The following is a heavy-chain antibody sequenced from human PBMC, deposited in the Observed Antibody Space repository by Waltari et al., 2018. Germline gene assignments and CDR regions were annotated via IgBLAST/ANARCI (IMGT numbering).Heavy chain of an antibody. J-gene: IGHJ6*02. Sequence: EVQLLESGGGLVKPGGSLRLSCAASGFSFSRNSFNWVRQAPGKGLEWVSSISSSSSYIDYADSVKGRFTISRDNANNALYLQMHSLRAEDTAVYYCARDKLELPYYYYAMDVWGQGTTVTVSS. CDR1: GFSFSRNS. CDR3: ARDKLELPYYYYAMDV. CDR2: ISSSSSYI. D-gene: IGHD1-7*01. V-gene: IGHV3-21*01.